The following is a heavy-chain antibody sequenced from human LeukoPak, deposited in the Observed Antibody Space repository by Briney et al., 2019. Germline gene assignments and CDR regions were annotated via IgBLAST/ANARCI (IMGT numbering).Heavy chain of an antibody. Sequence: SETLSLTCAVYGGSFSNYYWSWIRQPPGKGLEWIGEINDSGRINYNPCVMSRVTVSVDTSKNQFSLRLTSVTATDTAVYYCARRWNYGRNYYIDVWGNGATVSVSS. CDR2: INDSGRI. J-gene: IGHJ6*03. V-gene: IGHV4-34*01. CDR3: ARRWNYGRNYYIDV. CDR1: GGSFSNYY. D-gene: IGHD1-7*01.